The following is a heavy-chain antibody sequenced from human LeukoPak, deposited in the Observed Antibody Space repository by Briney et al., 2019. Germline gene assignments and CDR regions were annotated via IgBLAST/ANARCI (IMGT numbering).Heavy chain of an antibody. J-gene: IGHJ4*02. CDR3: AREGGPYSSTLRGQ. V-gene: IGHV3-48*01. D-gene: IGHD6-19*01. Sequence: GGSLRLSCAASGFTFSSYSMNWVRQAPGKGLEWVSYISSSSSTIYYADSVKGRFTISRDNAKNTLYLQMNGLRAEDTAVYYCAREGGPYSSTLRGQWGQGTLVTVSS. CDR1: GFTFSSYS. CDR2: ISSSSSTI.